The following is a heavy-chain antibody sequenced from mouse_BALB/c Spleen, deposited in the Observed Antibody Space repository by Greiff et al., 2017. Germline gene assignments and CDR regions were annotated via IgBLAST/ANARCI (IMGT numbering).Heavy chain of an antibody. D-gene: IGHD1-1*01. V-gene: IGHV5-6*02. Sequence: EVKVEESGGDLVKPGGSLKLSCAASGFTFSSYGMSWVRQTPDKRLEWVATISSGGSYTYYPDSVKGRFTISRDNAKNTLYLQMSSLKSEDTAMYYCARGGINYYGSSYDWYFDVWGAGTTVTVSS. CDR3: ARGGINYYGSSYDWYFDV. J-gene: IGHJ1*01. CDR2: ISSGGSYT. CDR1: GFTFSSYG.